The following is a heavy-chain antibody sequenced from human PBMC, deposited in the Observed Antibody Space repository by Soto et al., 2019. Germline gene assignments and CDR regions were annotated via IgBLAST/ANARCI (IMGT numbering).Heavy chain of an antibody. CDR1: GGTFSSYA. D-gene: IGHD3-10*01. J-gene: IGHJ5*02. V-gene: IGHV1-69*01. CDR2: IIPIFGTA. Sequence: QAQLVQSGAEVKKPGSSVKVSCKASGGTFSSYAISWVRQAPGQGLEWMGGIIPIFGTANYAQKFQGRVTITADESTSTAYMELSSLRSEDTAVYYCARAKGMVRGVIAYNWFDPWGQGTLVTVSS. CDR3: ARAKGMVRGVIAYNWFDP.